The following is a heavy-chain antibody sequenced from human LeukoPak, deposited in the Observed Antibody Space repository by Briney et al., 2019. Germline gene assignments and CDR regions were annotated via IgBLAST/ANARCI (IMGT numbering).Heavy chain of an antibody. D-gene: IGHD3-10*01. J-gene: IGHJ4*02. Sequence: ASVKVSCKASGYTFTNYHMHWVRQAPGQGLEWMGIINPSGGITSYAQKFQGRVTMTRDMSTSTVYMELSSLRSEDTAVYYCARYGHSPYFDSWGQGTLVTVSS. CDR1: GYTFTNYH. CDR3: ARYGHSPYFDS. CDR2: INPSGGIT. V-gene: IGHV1-46*01.